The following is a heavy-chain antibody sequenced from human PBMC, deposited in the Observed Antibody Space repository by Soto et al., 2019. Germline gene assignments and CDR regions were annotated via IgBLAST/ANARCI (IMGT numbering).Heavy chain of an antibody. V-gene: IGHV4-59*01. CDR1: GGSISSYY. J-gene: IGHJ4*02. CDR3: ARAIGYDWRYDH. Sequence: QVQLQESGPGLVKPSETLSLTCTVSGGSISSYYWTWIRQPPGRRLEWIGYIYYSGSTTYNPSFKSRVIMSVDTSKNQFSLEMSSVTAADTAVYYCARAIGYDWRYDHWGRGTLVTVSS. D-gene: IGHD5-12*01. CDR2: IYYSGST.